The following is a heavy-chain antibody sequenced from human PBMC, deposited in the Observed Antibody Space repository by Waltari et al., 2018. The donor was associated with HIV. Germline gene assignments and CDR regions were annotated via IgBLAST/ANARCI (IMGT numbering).Heavy chain of an antibody. V-gene: IGHV4-30-4*08. CDR1: GGSITSGDYS. CDR3: ARGVRQQGSSYFFDY. D-gene: IGHD6-13*01. Sequence: QVQLQESGPGLVRPSETLSLTCSVSGGSITSGDYSWTWSRQPPGKGLEWLGYVCSSETTNYSPSLKSRLTISGDRSKNLFSLNLNSVTAADMAIYFCARGVRQQGSSYFFDYWGQGTLVAVSS. J-gene: IGHJ4*02. CDR2: VCSSETT.